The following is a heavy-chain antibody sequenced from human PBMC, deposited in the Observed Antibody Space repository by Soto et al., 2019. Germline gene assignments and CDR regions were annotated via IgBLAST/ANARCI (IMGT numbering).Heavy chain of an antibody. Sequence: QVQLQESGPGLVKPSQTLSLTCTVSGGSISSGDYYWSWIRQPPGKGLEWIGYIYYSGSTYYNPSLKSRVTISVDTSKNQFSLKLSSVTAADTAVYYCARDGVVGATDGGAFDIWGQGTMVTVSS. CDR1: GGSISSGDYY. V-gene: IGHV4-30-4*01. CDR3: ARDGVVGATDGGAFDI. D-gene: IGHD1-26*01. CDR2: IYYSGST. J-gene: IGHJ3*02.